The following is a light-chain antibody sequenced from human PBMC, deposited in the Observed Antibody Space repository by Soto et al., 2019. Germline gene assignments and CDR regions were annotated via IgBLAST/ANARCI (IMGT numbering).Light chain of an antibody. J-gene: IGKJ5*01. CDR1: QAISNS. CDR2: DAS. V-gene: IGKV1-27*01. Sequence: DIPMTQSPSSLSASMGDRVAITCRASQAISNSLAWYQQKPGKPPQLLIYDASTLQSGVPSRFSGSGSGTDFTLTISGLQPEDLATYYCQSYNTARPTFGQGTRVGIK. CDR3: QSYNTARPT.